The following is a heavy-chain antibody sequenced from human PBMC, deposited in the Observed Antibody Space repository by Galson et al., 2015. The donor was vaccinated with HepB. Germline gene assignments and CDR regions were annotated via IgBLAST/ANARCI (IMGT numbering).Heavy chain of an antibody. CDR3: ARESRDFSEYSSGWYLPENGWGL. CDR1: GFTVSSNY. J-gene: IGHJ1*01. D-gene: IGHD6-19*01. V-gene: IGHV3-66*01. CDR2: IYSGGST. Sequence: SLRLSCAASGFTVSSNYMSWVRQAPGKGLEWVSVIYSGGSTYYADSVKGRFTISRDNSKNTLYLQMNSLRAEDTAVYYCARESRDFSEYSSGWYLPENGWGLWGQGTLVTVSS.